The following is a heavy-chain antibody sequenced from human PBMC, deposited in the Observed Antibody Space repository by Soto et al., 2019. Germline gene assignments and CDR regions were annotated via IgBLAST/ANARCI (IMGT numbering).Heavy chain of an antibody. CDR1: GSTFSSYA. Sequence: GRSLRLSCSASGSTFSSYAMHCVRQAPGKGLEYVSAISSNGGITYYADSVKGRFTISRDNSKNTLYLQMSSLRAEDTDVYYCVKGGYCSSTSCSYYYYYGMDVWGQGTTVTVSS. D-gene: IGHD2-2*03. CDR3: VKGGYCSSTSCSYYYYYGMDV. CDR2: ISSNGGIT. V-gene: IGHV3-64D*06. J-gene: IGHJ6*02.